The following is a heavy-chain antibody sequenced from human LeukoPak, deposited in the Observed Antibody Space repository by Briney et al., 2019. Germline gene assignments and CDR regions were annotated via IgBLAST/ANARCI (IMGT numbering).Heavy chain of an antibody. CDR2: IYTSGST. Sequence: PSETLSLTCTVSGGSISSYYWSWIRQPAGKGLEWIGRIYTSGSTNYNPSRKSRVTMSVDTSKNQFSLKLSSVTAADTAVYYCARSRYYCGSGSYPFDYWGQGTLVTVSS. CDR3: ARSRYYCGSGSYPFDY. CDR1: GGSISSYY. J-gene: IGHJ4*02. D-gene: IGHD3-10*01. V-gene: IGHV4-4*07.